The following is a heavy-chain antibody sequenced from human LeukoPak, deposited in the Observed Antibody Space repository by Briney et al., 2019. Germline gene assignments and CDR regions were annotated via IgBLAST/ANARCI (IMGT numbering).Heavy chain of an antibody. CDR3: ARDLGALDI. J-gene: IGHJ3*02. CDR2: IKEDGSDK. D-gene: IGHD3-16*01. CDR1: GFTFSSYL. Sequence: HPGGSLRLSCAAAGFTFSSYLMTWVRQAPGKGLEWVANIKEDGSDKYYVASVKGRFTISRDNAKNSFYLQMSSLRAGDTAVYYCARDLGALDIWGQGTMVTVSS. V-gene: IGHV3-7*01.